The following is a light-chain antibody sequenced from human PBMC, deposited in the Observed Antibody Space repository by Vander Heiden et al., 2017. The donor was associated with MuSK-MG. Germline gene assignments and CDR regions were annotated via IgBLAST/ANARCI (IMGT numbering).Light chain of an antibody. J-gene: IGKJ4*01. CDR1: QSVSTN. CDR2: GAS. CDR3: QQDCHCPLA. Sequence: EMEMTQSPATLSVSPGERATLSCRASQSVSTNLAWYQQKRGQAPRLLIYGASTRATGIPARFSGSGSGTEFTLTISSLQSEDFAFYYCQQDCHCPLAFGGGTKVEIK. V-gene: IGKV3-15*01.